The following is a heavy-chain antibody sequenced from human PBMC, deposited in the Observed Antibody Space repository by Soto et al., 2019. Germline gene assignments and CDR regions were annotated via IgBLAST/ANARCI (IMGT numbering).Heavy chain of an antibody. J-gene: IGHJ2*01. D-gene: IGHD6-19*01. CDR1: GFTFSSYA. V-gene: IGHV3-30-3*01. Sequence: QVQLVESGGGVVQPGRSLRLSCAASGFTFSSYAMHWVRQAPGKGLEWVAVISYDGSNKYYADSVKGRFTISRDNCKNTLYLQMNSLRAEDTAVYYCARGPQWLEPWYFDLWGRGTLVTVSS. CDR3: ARGPQWLEPWYFDL. CDR2: ISYDGSNK.